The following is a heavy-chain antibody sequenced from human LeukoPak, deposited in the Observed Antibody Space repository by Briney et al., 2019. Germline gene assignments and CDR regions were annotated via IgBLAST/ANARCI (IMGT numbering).Heavy chain of an antibody. CDR1: LGSIIKYH. Sequence: SEALSLTRPLSLGSIIKYHWSWLRQPPAKALEGIGYIYYSGSTNYNTTLKSRVTISVDTSKNQFSLKLSSVTAADTAVYYCARAARRRGIVVVPGALDIWGQGTMVTVSS. J-gene: IGHJ3*02. CDR3: ARAARRRGIVVVPGALDI. V-gene: IGHV4-59*01. CDR2: IYYSGST. D-gene: IGHD2-2*01.